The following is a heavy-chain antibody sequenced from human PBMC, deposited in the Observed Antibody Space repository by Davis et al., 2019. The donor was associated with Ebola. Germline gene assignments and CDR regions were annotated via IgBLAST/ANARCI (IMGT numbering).Heavy chain of an antibody. V-gene: IGHV1-69*02. CDR2: IIPILGIA. D-gene: IGHD6-19*01. CDR1: GGTFSSYT. Sequence: SVKVSCKASGGTFSSYTISWVRQAPGQGLEWMGRIIPILGIANYAQKFQGRVTITADKSTSTAYMELRSLGSDDTAVYYCARSIAVAGTGWFDPWGQGTLVTVSS. J-gene: IGHJ5*02. CDR3: ARSIAVAGTGWFDP.